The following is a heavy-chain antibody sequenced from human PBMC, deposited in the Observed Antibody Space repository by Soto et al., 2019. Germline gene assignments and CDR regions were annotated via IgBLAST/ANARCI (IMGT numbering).Heavy chain of an antibody. J-gene: IGHJ4*02. V-gene: IGHV1-8*01. CDR2: INPNSGNI. CDR3: AKGRASGSYYLLDY. D-gene: IGHD3-10*01. CDR1: GDTFTTYD. Sequence: ASVKGSCKASGDTFTTYDINWVRQATGHGLEWMGWINPNSGNIGYAQRFQGRVTMTRDTAIRTAYMEVSSQRSDDTAVYYCAKGRASGSYYLLDYWGQGTLVTVSS.